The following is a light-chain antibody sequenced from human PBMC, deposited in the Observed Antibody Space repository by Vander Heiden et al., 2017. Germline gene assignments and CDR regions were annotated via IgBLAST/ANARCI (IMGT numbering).Light chain of an antibody. CDR2: DAS. Sequence: IVLTQAPATPSLSPRERATLSLRATQSVSSSYLAWYQQKPGLAPRLLIYDASSRATGIPDRFSGSGSGTDFTLTISRLEPEDFAVYYCQQYGSSPPFTFGPGTKVDIK. CDR1: QSVSSSY. V-gene: IGKV3D-20*01. J-gene: IGKJ3*01. CDR3: QQYGSSPPFT.